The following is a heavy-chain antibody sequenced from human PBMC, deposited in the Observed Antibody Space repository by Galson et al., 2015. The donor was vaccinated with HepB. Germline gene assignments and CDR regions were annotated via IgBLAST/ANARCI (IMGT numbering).Heavy chain of an antibody. J-gene: IGHJ5*02. Sequence: ETLSLTCAVYGGSFSGYYWSWIRQPPGKGLEWIGEINHSGSTNCNPSLKSRVTISVDTSKNQFSLKLSSVTAADTAVYYCARGTFGVVTLARWFDPWGQGTLVTVSS. CDR3: ARGTFGVVTLARWFDP. CDR1: GGSFSGYY. D-gene: IGHD3-3*01. CDR2: INHSGST. V-gene: IGHV4-34*01.